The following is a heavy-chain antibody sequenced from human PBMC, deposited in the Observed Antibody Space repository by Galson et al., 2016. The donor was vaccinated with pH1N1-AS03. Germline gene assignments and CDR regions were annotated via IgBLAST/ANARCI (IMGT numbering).Heavy chain of an antibody. CDR2: IDWNDNK. J-gene: IGHJ5*02. V-gene: IGHV2-70*11. Sequence: PALVKPTPTLTLTCTFSGFSLSTSGMCVSWIRQPPGKALEWLARIDWNDNKYYSTSLKTRLTISKDTSKNQVVLTMTNMDPWDTATYYCARFHYGDYSGWFDPWGQGTLVTVSS. D-gene: IGHD4-17*01. CDR3: ARFHYGDYSGWFDP. CDR1: GFSLSTSGMC.